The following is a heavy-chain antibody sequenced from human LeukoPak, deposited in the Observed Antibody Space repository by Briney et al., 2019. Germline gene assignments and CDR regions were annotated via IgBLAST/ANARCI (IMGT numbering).Heavy chain of an antibody. CDR1: DDSITMYY. V-gene: IGHV4-59*01. Sequence: SETLSLTCAVSDDSITMYYWTWIRQPPGKGLEWIGYVDHTGSTNFNPSLNGRVSISRDTTKNLFSLRLRSVTAADTAVYFCARGRVSSSTWYSTYYYYFYMDVWGKGTTVTISS. CDR2: VDHTGST. CDR3: ARGRVSSSTWYSTYYYYFYMDV. J-gene: IGHJ6*03. D-gene: IGHD1-1*01.